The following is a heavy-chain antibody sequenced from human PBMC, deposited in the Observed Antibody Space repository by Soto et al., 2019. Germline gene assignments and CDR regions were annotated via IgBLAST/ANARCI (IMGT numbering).Heavy chain of an antibody. CDR1: GDSVSSSHW. CDR3: ARLHLPDTFHYYGMDV. Sequence: QVQLQESGPRLVKPSETLSLTCAVSGDSVSSSHWWSWVRQPPGKGLEWIGEIYPSGNTNYNPSLKGRVTVSVDKSKNQFALKVTSVTAADTAVYYCARLHLPDTFHYYGMDVWGQGTTVTVSS. J-gene: IGHJ6*02. D-gene: IGHD2-2*01. V-gene: IGHV4-4*02. CDR2: IYPSGNT.